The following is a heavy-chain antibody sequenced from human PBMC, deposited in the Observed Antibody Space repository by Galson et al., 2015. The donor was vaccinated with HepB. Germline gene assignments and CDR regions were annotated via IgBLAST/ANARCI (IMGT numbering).Heavy chain of an antibody. V-gene: IGHV2-70*11. CDR1: GFSLSTSGMC. CDR3: ARIMWGIRALDY. D-gene: IGHD3-16*01. J-gene: IGHJ4*02. CDR2: IDWDDDK. Sequence: PALVKPTQTLTLTCTFSGFSLSTSGMCVTWIRQPPGKALEWLARIDWDDDKYYSTSLKTRLTISKDTSRNQVVLTMTNMDPVDTATYYCARIMWGIRALDYWGKGTLVTVST.